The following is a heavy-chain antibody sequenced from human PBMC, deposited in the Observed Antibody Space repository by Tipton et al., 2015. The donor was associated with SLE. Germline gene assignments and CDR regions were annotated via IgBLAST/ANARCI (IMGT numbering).Heavy chain of an antibody. CDR2: ISAYNGNT. D-gene: IGHD6-19*01. Sequence: QVQLVQSGVEVKKPGASVKVSCKASGYTFTSYGISWVRQAPGQGLEWMGWISAYNGNTKYAQKLQGRVTMTTDTSTSTAYMELRSLRSDDTAVYYCARTPDSSGWGGDLDYWGQGTLVTVSS. CDR3: ARTPDSSGWGGDLDY. CDR1: GYTFTSYG. V-gene: IGHV1-18*01. J-gene: IGHJ4*02.